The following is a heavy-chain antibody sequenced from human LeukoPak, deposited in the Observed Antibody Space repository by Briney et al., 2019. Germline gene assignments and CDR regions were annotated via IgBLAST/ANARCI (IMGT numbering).Heavy chain of an antibody. D-gene: IGHD3-10*02. CDR1: GFTFSTYT. J-gene: IGHJ4*02. V-gene: IGHV3-21*01. CDR2: ISGSSTYI. Sequence: GGSLRLSCAASGFTFSTYTMNWVRQAPGKGLEWVSSISGSSTYIYYADSVKGRFTISRDNAKNSLYLQMNSLRAEDTAVYYCARDLVRHCGMDYWGQGTLVTVSS. CDR3: ARDLVRHCGMDY.